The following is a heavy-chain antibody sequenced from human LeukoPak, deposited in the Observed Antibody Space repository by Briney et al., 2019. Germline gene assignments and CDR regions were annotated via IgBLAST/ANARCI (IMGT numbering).Heavy chain of an antibody. D-gene: IGHD3-22*01. CDR3: ARDLITMIVDY. V-gene: IGHV3-21*01. CDR2: ISSSSSYI. J-gene: IGHJ4*02. Sequence: PGGSLRLSCAASGFTFSSYSMNWVRQAPGKGLEWVSSISSSSSYIYYADSVKGRFTISRDNAKNSLYLQMNSLIAEDTAVYYCARDLITMIVDYWGQGTLVTVSS. CDR1: GFTFSSYS.